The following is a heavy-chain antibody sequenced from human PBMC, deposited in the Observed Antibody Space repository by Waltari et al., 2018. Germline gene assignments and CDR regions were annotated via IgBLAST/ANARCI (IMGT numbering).Heavy chain of an antibody. V-gene: IGHV1-69*05. Sequence: QVQLVQSGAAVKKPGSSVKVSCTASGVTFSSYAISWVRQAPGQGLEWMGGIIPNFVKSNYAQKFQGRVTITTDESTSTAYVELSSLRSEDTGVYYCARGAVDYVDYTRMDVWGQGTTGTVSS. CDR1: GVTFSSYA. D-gene: IGHD4-17*01. J-gene: IGHJ6*02. CDR3: ARGAVDYVDYTRMDV. CDR2: IIPNFVKS.